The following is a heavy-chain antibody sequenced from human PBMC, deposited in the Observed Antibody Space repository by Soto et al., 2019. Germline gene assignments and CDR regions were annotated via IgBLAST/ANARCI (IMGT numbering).Heavy chain of an antibody. D-gene: IGHD3-10*01. CDR1: GFSFRDAW. J-gene: IGHJ3*01. Sequence: EVQMVESGGGLVKPGGSLRLSCAVSGFSFRDAWMNWVRQAPGKGLEWVGRIKSRAAGGAIDYAAPVKGRFTISRDDSEDTLYLQINSLKTENTAMYSVTTEGSFGGVVVAFHLWGQGTMLSVSS. V-gene: IGHV3-15*07. CDR2: IKSRAAGGAI. CDR3: TTEGSFGGVVVAFHL.